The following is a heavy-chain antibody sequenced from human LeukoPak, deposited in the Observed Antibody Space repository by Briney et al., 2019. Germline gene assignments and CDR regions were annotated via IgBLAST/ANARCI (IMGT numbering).Heavy chain of an antibody. Sequence: GGSLRLSCAASGFTFSSYEMNWVRQAPGKGLEWVSYISSSGSTIYYADSVKGRFTISRDNAKNSLYLQMNSLRAEDTAVYYCAAQKWDPVPFDYWGQGTLVTVSS. CDR1: GFTFSSYE. CDR3: AAQKWDPVPFDY. CDR2: ISSSGSTI. V-gene: IGHV3-48*03. D-gene: IGHD1-26*01. J-gene: IGHJ4*02.